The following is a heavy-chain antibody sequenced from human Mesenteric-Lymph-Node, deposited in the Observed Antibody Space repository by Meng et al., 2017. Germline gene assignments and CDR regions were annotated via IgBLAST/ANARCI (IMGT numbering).Heavy chain of an antibody. V-gene: IGHV3-23*01. CDR1: GFTFDDYA. CDR3: GREPSFGEHDY. J-gene: IGHJ4*02. D-gene: IGHD3-10*01. CDR2: ISGSGGST. Sequence: GESLKISCAASGFTFDDYAIHWVRQAPGKGLEWVSGISGSGGSTYYADSVKGRFTISRDNSKNTLYLQMNSLTPEDTAVYYCGREPSFGEHDYWGQGTLVTVSS.